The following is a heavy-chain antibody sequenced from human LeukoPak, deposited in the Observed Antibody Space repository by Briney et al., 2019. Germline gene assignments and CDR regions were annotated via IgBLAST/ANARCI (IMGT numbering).Heavy chain of an antibody. J-gene: IGHJ4*02. V-gene: IGHV4-34*01. Sequence: SETLSLTCAVYGGSFSGYYWSWIRQPPGKGLEWTGEINHSGSTNYNPSLKSRVTISVDTSKNQFSLKLSSVTAADTAVYYCARRLPLPSRRYSGYDRGAAGTSFDYWGQGTLVTVSS. D-gene: IGHD5-12*01. CDR2: INHSGST. CDR1: GGSFSGYY. CDR3: ARRLPLPSRRYSGYDRGAAGTSFDY.